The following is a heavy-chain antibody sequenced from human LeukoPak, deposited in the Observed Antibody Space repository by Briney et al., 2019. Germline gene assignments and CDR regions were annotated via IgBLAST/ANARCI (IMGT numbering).Heavy chain of an antibody. Sequence: GGSLRLSCAASGLTFNSYSMNWVPQAPGKGLEWVSSISSSSSYIYYADSVKGRFTISRDNAKNSLYLQMISLRAEDTAVYYCARDAPRPFSGYDYYAFDIWGQGTMVTVSS. V-gene: IGHV3-21*01. J-gene: IGHJ3*02. CDR2: ISSSSSYI. CDR3: ARDAPRPFSGYDYYAFDI. D-gene: IGHD5-12*01. CDR1: GLTFNSYS.